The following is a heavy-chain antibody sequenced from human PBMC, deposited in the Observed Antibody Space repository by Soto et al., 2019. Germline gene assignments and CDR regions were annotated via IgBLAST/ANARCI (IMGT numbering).Heavy chain of an antibody. Sequence: SLRLSCAASGFTFSSYGMHWVRQAPGKGLEWVAVISYDGRNKYYADSVKGRFTIYRDNSKNTLYLQMSSLRAEDTAVYYCVKDGSSVWPYYYGLDVWGPGTTLTVSS. CDR1: GFTFSSYG. J-gene: IGHJ6*02. D-gene: IGHD6-19*01. CDR3: VKDGSSVWPYYYGLDV. CDR2: ISYDGRNK. V-gene: IGHV3-30*18.